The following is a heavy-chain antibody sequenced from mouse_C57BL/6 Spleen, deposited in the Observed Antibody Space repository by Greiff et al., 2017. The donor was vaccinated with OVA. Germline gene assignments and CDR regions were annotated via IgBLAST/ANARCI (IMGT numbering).Heavy chain of an antibody. CDR1: GYTFTSYW. D-gene: IGHD1-1*01. J-gene: IGHJ2*01. CDR3: ARERSVAYYFDY. CDR2: IDPSDSET. V-gene: IGHV1-52*01. Sequence: QVQLQQPGAELVRPGSSVKLSCKASGYTFTSYWMHWVKQRPIQGLEWIGNIDPSDSETHYNQKFKDKATLTVDKSSSTAYMQLSSLTSEDSAVYYCARERSVAYYFDYWGQGTTLTVSS.